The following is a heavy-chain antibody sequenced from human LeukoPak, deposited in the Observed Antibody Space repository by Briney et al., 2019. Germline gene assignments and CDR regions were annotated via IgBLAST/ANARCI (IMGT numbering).Heavy chain of an antibody. CDR1: GFTFSSYA. CDR2: ISGSGGST. D-gene: IGHD5-18*01. V-gene: IGHV3-23*01. CDR3: AKDIAQGYTYGSIEQDY. J-gene: IGHJ4*02. Sequence: GGSLRLSCAASGFTFSSYAMSWVRQAPGKGLEWVSAISGSGGSTYYADSVKGRFTISRDNSKNTLYLQMNSLRAEDTAVYYCAKDIAQGYTYGSIEQDYWGQGTLVTVSS.